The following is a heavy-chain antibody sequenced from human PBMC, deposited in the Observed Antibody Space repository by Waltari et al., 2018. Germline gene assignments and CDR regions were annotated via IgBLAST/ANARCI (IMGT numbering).Heavy chain of an antibody. J-gene: IGHJ6*03. D-gene: IGHD2-21*01. Sequence: QLQQSGPGLVTPSQTLSLACSLSGDSLSGSYYWNWVRQTAGYGLEWLGYIYSSGITKYNPSLQSRATITIVNKTQFSLKLAAVTAADTAVYYCARSDVVVAPARNNYYFPMEVWGQGTTVTVSS. CDR1: GDSLSGSYY. V-gene: IGHV4-61*09. CDR3: ARSDVVVAPARNNYYFPMEV. CDR2: IYSSGIT.